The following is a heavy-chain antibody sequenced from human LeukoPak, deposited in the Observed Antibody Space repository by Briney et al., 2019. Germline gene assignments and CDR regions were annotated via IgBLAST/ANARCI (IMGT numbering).Heavy chain of an antibody. CDR2: ISYDGSNK. CDR1: GFTFSSYG. CDR3: AKVFRLEWELRGSGVDY. D-gene: IGHD1-26*01. J-gene: IGHJ4*02. Sequence: GSLRLSCAASGFTFSSYGMHWVRQAPGKGLEWVAVISYDGSNKYYADSVKGRFTISRDNSKNTLYLQMNSLRAEDTAVYYCAKVFRLEWELRGSGVDYWGQGTLVTVSS. V-gene: IGHV3-30*18.